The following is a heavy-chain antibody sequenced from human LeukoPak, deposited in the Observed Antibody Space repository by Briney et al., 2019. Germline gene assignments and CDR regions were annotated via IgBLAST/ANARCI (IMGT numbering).Heavy chain of an antibody. V-gene: IGHV3-30*18. Sequence: GGSLRLSCAASGFTFSSYGMHWVRQAPGKGLEWVAVISYDGSNKYYADSVKGRFTISRDNSKNTLYLQMNSLRAEDTAVYYCAKDSEYSSSWYYFDYWGQGSLVTVSS. CDR3: AKDSEYSSSWYYFDY. J-gene: IGHJ4*02. CDR2: ISYDGSNK. CDR1: GFTFSSYG. D-gene: IGHD6-13*01.